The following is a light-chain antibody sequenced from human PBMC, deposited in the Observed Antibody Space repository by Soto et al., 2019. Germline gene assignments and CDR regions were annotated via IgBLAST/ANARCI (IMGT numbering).Light chain of an antibody. CDR2: EVN. Sequence: QSVLTQPPSVSGSPGQSITISCTGTSSDVGSYNHVSWYQQHPGKAPTLMIYEVNKRPSGVSNRFSGSKSGNTASLTISGLQAEDEADYYCCSSVGSPNWVFGGGTKLTVL. V-gene: IGLV2-23*02. CDR1: SSDVGSYNH. CDR3: CSSVGSPNWV. J-gene: IGLJ3*02.